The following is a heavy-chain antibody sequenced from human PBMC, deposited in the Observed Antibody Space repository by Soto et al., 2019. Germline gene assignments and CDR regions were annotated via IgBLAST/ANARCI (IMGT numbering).Heavy chain of an antibody. Sequence: GGSLRLSCAASGFTFSSYAMHWVRQAPGKGLEWVAVISYDGSNKYYADSVKGRFTISRDNSKNTLYLQMNSLRAEDTAVYYCAREGALTLYTPDVFDIWGQGTMVTVSS. V-gene: IGHV3-30*04. CDR1: GFTFSSYA. J-gene: IGHJ3*02. CDR3: AREGALTLYTPDVFDI. D-gene: IGHD3-16*01. CDR2: ISYDGSNK.